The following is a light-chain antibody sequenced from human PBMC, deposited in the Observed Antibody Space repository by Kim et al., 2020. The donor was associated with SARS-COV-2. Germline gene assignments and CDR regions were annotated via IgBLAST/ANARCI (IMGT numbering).Light chain of an antibody. Sequence: EIVLTQSPGTLSLSPGERATLSCRASQSVSSSYLGWYQQKRGQAPRLLIYGASRRATGIPDRFSGSGSGTDFTLTISRLEPEDFAVYYCQQYGSSPTFGGGTKVDIK. CDR3: QQYGSSPT. CDR1: QSVSSSY. J-gene: IGKJ4*01. V-gene: IGKV3-20*01. CDR2: GAS.